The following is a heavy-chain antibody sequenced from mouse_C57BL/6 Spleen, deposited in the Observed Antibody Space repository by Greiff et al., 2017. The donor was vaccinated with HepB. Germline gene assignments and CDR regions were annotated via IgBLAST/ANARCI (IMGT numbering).Heavy chain of an antibody. V-gene: IGHV1-82*01. D-gene: IGHD1-1*01. CDR3: ARPSSPYYAMDY. J-gene: IGHJ4*01. CDR2: IYPGDGDT. CDR1: GYAFSSSW. Sequence: VKLVESGPELVKPGASVKISCKASGYAFSSSWMNWVKQRPGKGLEWIGRIYPGDGDTNYNGKFKGKATLTADKSSSTAYMQLSSLTSEDSAVYFCARPSSPYYAMDYWGQGTSVTVSS.